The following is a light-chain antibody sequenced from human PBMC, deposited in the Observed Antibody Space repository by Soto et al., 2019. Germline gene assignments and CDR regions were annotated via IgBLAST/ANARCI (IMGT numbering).Light chain of an antibody. Sequence: DIQMTQSPSTLSASVGDRVTITCRASQSINTWLAWYQQKPGKAPKLLIYDASSLESGVPSRFSGSGSGTEFTLTISSLQPDDFATYHCQQFGTFGQGTKVDIK. CDR2: DAS. V-gene: IGKV1-5*01. J-gene: IGKJ1*01. CDR1: QSINTW. CDR3: QQFGT.